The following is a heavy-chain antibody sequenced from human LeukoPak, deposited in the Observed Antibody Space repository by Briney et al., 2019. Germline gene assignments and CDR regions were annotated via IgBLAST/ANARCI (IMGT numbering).Heavy chain of an antibody. Sequence: SETLSLTCTVSGGSISSSSYYWGWIRQPPGKGLEWIGSIYYSGSTYYNPSLKSRVTISVDTSKNQFSLKLSSVTAADTAVYYCARGGSDTAMSYYYYYYMDVWGKGTTVTVSS. CDR2: IYYSGST. V-gene: IGHV4-39*07. D-gene: IGHD5-18*01. CDR1: GGSISSSSYY. CDR3: ARGGSDTAMSYYYYYYMDV. J-gene: IGHJ6*03.